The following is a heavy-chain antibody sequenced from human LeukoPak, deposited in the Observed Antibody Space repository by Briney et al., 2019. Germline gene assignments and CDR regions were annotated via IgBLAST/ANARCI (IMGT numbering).Heavy chain of an antibody. CDR3: VRAPPATGWLVDH. D-gene: IGHD6-19*01. Sequence: PGGSLRLSCASSGFTFSNYDMLWVRQAAGKGLEWVTAISTAGDTYYPGSEKGRFTISGDNAKNSLYLQMRGLRVDDTAVYYCVRAPPATGWLVDHWGQGTLVTVSS. CDR2: ISTAGDT. J-gene: IGHJ4*02. CDR1: GFTFSNYD. V-gene: IGHV3-13*04.